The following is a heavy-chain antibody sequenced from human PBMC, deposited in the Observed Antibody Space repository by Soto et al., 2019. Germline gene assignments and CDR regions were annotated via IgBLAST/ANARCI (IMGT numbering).Heavy chain of an antibody. D-gene: IGHD1-1*01. CDR2: IRTKINSYST. Sequence: GGSLRLSCAASGFMFLDHYMDWVRQAPGRGLEWDGRIRTKINSYSTEYAESVKGRFIISRDDSKNSLYLQMNSLKTEDTAMYYCAKTLGNSWNSHSFDCWGQGTLVTVSS. CDR3: AKTLGNSWNSHSFDC. V-gene: IGHV3-72*01. J-gene: IGHJ4*02. CDR1: GFMFLDHY.